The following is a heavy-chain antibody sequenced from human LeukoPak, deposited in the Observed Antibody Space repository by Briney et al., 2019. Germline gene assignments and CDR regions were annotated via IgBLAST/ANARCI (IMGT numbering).Heavy chain of an antibody. J-gene: IGHJ6*03. CDR2: INPNSGGT. Sequence: GASVKVSCKASGYTFTDYYIHWVRQAPGQGLEWMGWINPNSGGTNYAQKFQGRVTMTRDTSISTAYMELSRLTSDDTAVYYCAKATKKSELRSNYYMDVWGKGTTVTVSS. V-gene: IGHV1-2*02. D-gene: IGHD1-26*01. CDR3: AKATKKSELRSNYYMDV. CDR1: GYTFTDYY.